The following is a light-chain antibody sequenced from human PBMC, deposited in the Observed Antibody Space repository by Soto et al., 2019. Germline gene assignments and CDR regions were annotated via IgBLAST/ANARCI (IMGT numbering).Light chain of an antibody. V-gene: IGKV1-27*01. J-gene: IGKJ3*01. CDR1: QAISNS. CDR3: QKYHSAPFT. CDR2: AAS. Sequence: DIQMTQSPSSLSASVGDRVTITCRASQAISNSLAWYQQKPGKVPKVLIYAASTLQSGVPSRFSGSGSGTDFTLTITSLQPEDVATYFCQKYHSAPFTFGPGTKLDSK.